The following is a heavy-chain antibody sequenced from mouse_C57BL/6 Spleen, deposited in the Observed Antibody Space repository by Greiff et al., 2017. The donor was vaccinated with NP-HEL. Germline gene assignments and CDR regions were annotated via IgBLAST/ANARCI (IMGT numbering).Heavy chain of an antibody. CDR2: IDPSDSET. Sequence: PIQGLEWIGNIDPSDSETHYNQKFKDKATLTVDKSSSTAYMQLSSLTSEDSAVYYCARRAMVTWYFDVWGTGTTVTVSS. V-gene: IGHV1-52*01. D-gene: IGHD2-2*01. J-gene: IGHJ1*03. CDR3: ARRAMVTWYFDV.